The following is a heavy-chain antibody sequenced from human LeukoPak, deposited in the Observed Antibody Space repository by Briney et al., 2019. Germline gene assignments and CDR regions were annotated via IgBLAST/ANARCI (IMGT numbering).Heavy chain of an antibody. D-gene: IGHD3-22*01. CDR1: GGSFSGYY. CDR2: INHSGST. V-gene: IGHV4-34*01. CDR3: ARVRARITMIVVVTDNWFDP. J-gene: IGHJ5*02. Sequence: SETLSLTCAVYGGSFSGYYWSWIRQPPGKGLEWIGEINHSGSTNYNPPLKSRVTISVDTSKNQFSLKLSSVTAADTAVYYCARVRARITMIVVVTDNWFDPWGQGTLVTVSS.